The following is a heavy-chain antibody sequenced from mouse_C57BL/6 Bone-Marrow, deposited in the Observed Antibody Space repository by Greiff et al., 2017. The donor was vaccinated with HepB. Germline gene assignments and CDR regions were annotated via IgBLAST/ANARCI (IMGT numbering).Heavy chain of an antibody. V-gene: IGHV5-17*01. CDR3: AQLRPYAMDY. CDR2: ISSGSSTI. J-gene: IGHJ4*01. CDR1: GFTFSDYG. Sequence: EVKVVESGGGLVKPGGSLKLSCAASGFTFSDYGMHWVRQAPEKGLEWVAYISSGSSTIYYADTVKGRFTISRDNAKNTLFLQMTSLRSEDTAMYYCAQLRPYAMDYWGQGTSVTVSS. D-gene: IGHD1-1*01.